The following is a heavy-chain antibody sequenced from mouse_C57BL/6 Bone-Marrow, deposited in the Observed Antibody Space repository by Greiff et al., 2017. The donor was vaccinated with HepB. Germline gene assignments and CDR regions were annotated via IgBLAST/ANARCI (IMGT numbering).Heavy chain of an antibody. Sequence: VQLQQSGAELVRPGSSVKMSCKTSGYTFTSYGINWVKQRPGQGLEGIGYIYIGNGYTEYNEKFKGKATLTSYTSSSTAYMQLSSLTSEDSAIYFCAKGCYGSSYWYFDVWGTGTTVTVSS. CDR2: IYIGNGYT. V-gene: IGHV1-58*01. CDR3: AKGCYGSSYWYFDV. D-gene: IGHD1-1*01. J-gene: IGHJ1*03. CDR1: GYTFTSYG.